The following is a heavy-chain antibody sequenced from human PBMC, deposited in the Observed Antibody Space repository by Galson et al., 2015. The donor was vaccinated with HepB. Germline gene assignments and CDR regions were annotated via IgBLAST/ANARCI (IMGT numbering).Heavy chain of an antibody. J-gene: IGHJ5*02. D-gene: IGHD3-16*01. Sequence: SLRLSCAASGFTFGDYAMSWVRQAPGKGLEWVGFIRSKAYGGTTEYAASVKGRFTISRDDSKSIAYLQMNSLKTEDTAVYYCTRGENTGYYDYVWGSLPPWGQGTLVTVSS. CDR1: GFTFGDYA. V-gene: IGHV3-49*04. CDR3: TRGENTGYYDYVWGSLPP. CDR2: IRSKAYGGTT.